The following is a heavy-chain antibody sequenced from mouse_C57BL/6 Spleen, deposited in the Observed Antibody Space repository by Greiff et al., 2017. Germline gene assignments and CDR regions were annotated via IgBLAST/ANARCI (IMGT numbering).Heavy chain of an antibody. Sequence: QVQLQQSGAELVKPGASVKISCKASGYAFSSYWMNWVKQRPGKGLEWIGQLFPGDGDTNYNGKFKGKATLTAATSSSTAYMQLSSLTSEDSAVYFCARNYGSSYGYAMDYWGQGTSVSVSS. CDR1: GYAFSSYW. CDR2: LFPGDGDT. V-gene: IGHV1-80*01. J-gene: IGHJ4*01. D-gene: IGHD1-1*01. CDR3: ARNYGSSYGYAMDY.